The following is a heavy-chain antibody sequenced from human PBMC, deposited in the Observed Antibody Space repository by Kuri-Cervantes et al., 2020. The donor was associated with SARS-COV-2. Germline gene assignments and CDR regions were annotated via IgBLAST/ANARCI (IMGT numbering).Heavy chain of an antibody. D-gene: IGHD6-13*01. CDR1: GFTFSSYA. CDR3: ARESPPVGSSYWGDLGDI. Sequence: GGSLRPSCAASGFTFSSYAMHWVRQAPGKGLEWVAVISYDGSNKYYADSVKGRFTISRDNSKNTLYLQMNSLRAEDTAVYYCARESPPVGSSYWGDLGDIWGQGTIVTVSS. J-gene: IGHJ3*02. V-gene: IGHV3-30-3*01. CDR2: ISYDGSNK.